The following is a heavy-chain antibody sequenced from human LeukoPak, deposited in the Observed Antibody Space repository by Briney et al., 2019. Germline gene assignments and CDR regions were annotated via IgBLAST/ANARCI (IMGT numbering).Heavy chain of an antibody. CDR1: GFTFSSYW. J-gene: IGHJ4*02. Sequence: GGSLRLSCAASGFTFSSYWMSWVRQAPGKGLEWVANIKQDGSEKYYVDSVKGRFTISRDNAKNSLYLQMNSLRAEDTAVYYCTRADSYYDFWSGYPYYFDYWGQGTLVTVSS. V-gene: IGHV3-7*01. D-gene: IGHD3-3*01. CDR3: TRADSYYDFWSGYPYYFDY. CDR2: IKQDGSEK.